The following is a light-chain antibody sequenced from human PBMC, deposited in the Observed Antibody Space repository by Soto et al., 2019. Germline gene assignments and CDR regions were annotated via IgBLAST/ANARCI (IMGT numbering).Light chain of an antibody. J-gene: IGKJ2*01. V-gene: IGKV1-39*01. Sequence: DIQMTQSPSSLSASVGDRVTITCRTSQSINTYLNWYQQKPGKAPNLLIYTTSHLHSGVPSRFSGSGSGPDFTLTISSLQPEDFATYFCQQGDSTPYTFGQGTTLEIK. CDR1: QSINTY. CDR2: TTS. CDR3: QQGDSTPYT.